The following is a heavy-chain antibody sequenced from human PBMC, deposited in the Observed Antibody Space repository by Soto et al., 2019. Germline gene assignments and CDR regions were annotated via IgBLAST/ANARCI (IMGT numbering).Heavy chain of an antibody. D-gene: IGHD6-13*01. CDR1: GFTFSSYE. CDR2: ISSNGSTI. Sequence: GGSLRLSCAASGFTFSSYEMNWVRQAPGKGLEWVSYISSNGSTIYYADSVKGRFTISRDNAKNSLYLQMNSLRAEDTAVYYCATSSSPPLDVWGQGTTVTVSS. J-gene: IGHJ6*02. CDR3: ATSSSPPLDV. V-gene: IGHV3-48*03.